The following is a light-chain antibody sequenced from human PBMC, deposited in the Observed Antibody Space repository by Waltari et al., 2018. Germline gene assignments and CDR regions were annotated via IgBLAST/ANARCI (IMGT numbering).Light chain of an antibody. V-gene: IGKV1-5*01. CDR2: DAS. Sequence: IQMTQSPSTLSAFVGDRVTITRRASQSISRWLAWYQQKPGKAPKLLMYDASNLESGVPSRFSGSGSGTEFTLTISSLQPDDFATYYCQQYSDWWTFGQGTKVEMK. CDR3: QQYSDWWT. J-gene: IGKJ1*01. CDR1: QSISRW.